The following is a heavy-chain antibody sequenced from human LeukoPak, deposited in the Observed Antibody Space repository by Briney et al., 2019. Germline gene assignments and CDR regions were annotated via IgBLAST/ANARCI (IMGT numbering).Heavy chain of an antibody. Sequence: SETLSLTCTVSGGSISGSSYYWGWIRQPPGKGLEWIGSIYYSGSTYYNPSLKSRVTISVDTSKNQFSLKLNSVTATDTAVYYCARGLGWRPKAYYYDSSGYYYDYWGQGTLVTVSS. CDR3: ARGLGWRPKAYYYDSSGYYYDY. CDR1: GGSISGSSYY. D-gene: IGHD3-22*01. CDR2: IYYSGST. V-gene: IGHV4-39*02. J-gene: IGHJ4*02.